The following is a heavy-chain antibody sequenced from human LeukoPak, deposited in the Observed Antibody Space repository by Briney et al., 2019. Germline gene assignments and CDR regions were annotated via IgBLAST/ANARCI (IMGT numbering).Heavy chain of an antibody. CDR2: INSDGSTT. D-gene: IGHD3-10*01. Sequence: GGSLRLSCVASGLTFSSYWMHWVRHAPGKGLVWVSRINSDGSTTTYADSVRGRFTISRDNAKHTLYLQMNSLRAEDTAVYYCERGGFDTIGFDYWGQGTLVTVSS. V-gene: IGHV3-74*01. CDR1: GLTFSSYW. J-gene: IGHJ4*02. CDR3: ERGGFDTIGFDY.